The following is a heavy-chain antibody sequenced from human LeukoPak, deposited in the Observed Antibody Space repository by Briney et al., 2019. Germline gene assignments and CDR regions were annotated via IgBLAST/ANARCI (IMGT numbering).Heavy chain of an antibody. CDR2: INWNGGRT. V-gene: IGHV3-20*01. D-gene: IGHD3-10*01. CDR1: GIRLDDYG. Sequence: GGSLRLSCAASGIRLDDYGFSWVRHAPGKGLEWVSGINWNGGRTGYADSVKGRFTISRDNVKNSLYLQMNSLRAEDAALYHCARRTPGESHAFDIWGQGTMVTVSS. J-gene: IGHJ3*02. CDR3: ARRTPGESHAFDI.